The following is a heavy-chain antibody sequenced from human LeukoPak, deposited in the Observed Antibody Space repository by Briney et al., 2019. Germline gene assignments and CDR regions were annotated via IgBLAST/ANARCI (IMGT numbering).Heavy chain of an antibody. V-gene: IGHV4-4*07. J-gene: IGHJ4*02. CDR3: ARDGRRGLDY. Sequence: ETLRLTCAASGGSMSRDYCRWIRQPAGKGLEWIGRGSTSGIANYSPSLKNRVTMSVDTSKNQFSLKLSSVTAADTSMYYCARDGRRGLDYWGQGTLVTVSS. CDR2: GSTSGIA. D-gene: IGHD1-26*01. CDR1: GGSMSRDY.